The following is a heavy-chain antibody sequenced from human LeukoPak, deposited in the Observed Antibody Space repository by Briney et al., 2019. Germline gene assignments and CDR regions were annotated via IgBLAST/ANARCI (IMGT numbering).Heavy chain of an antibody. Sequence: GGSLGLSCAASGFSFSSYVMSWVRQAPGKGLEWVSAVSGSGGSTYSADSVKGRFTISRDNSKNMVYLQASSLRAEDTAVYYCARAGSWSSRPYFDYWGQGILVSVSS. CDR1: GFSFSSYV. CDR2: VSGSGGST. J-gene: IGHJ4*02. V-gene: IGHV3-23*01. CDR3: ARAGSWSSRPYFDY. D-gene: IGHD1-26*01.